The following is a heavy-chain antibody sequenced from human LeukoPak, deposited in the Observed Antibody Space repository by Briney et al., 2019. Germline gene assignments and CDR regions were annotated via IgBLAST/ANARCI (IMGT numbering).Heavy chain of an antibody. CDR3: ARDRADGYNYGDYFDN. CDR1: GFTFSSYD. Sequence: PGGSLRLSCAASGFTFSSYDKSWVRQAPGKGLEWVSAISGSGGSTYYADSVKGRFTISRDNSKNTLYLQMNSLRAEDTAVYYCARDRADGYNYGDYFDNWGQGTLVTVSS. D-gene: IGHD5-18*01. V-gene: IGHV3-23*01. J-gene: IGHJ4*02. CDR2: ISGSGGST.